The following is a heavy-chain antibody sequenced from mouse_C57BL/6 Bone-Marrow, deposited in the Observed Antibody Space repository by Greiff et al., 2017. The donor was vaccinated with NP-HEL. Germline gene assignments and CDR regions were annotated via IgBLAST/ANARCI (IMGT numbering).Heavy chain of an antibody. CDR3: ARPPPFAY. V-gene: IGHV5-12*01. Sequence: EVKVVESGGGLVQPGGSLKLSCAASGFTFSDYYMYWVRQTPEKRLEWVAYISNGGGSTYYPDTVKGRFTISRDNAKNTLYLQMSRLKSEDTAMYYCARPPPFAYWGQGTLVTVSA. CDR2: ISNGGGST. J-gene: IGHJ3*01. CDR1: GFTFSDYY.